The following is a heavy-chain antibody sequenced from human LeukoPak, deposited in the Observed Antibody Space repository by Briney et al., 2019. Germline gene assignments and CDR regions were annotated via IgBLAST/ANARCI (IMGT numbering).Heavy chain of an antibody. D-gene: IGHD2-2*02. J-gene: IGHJ5*02. V-gene: IGHV1-69*05. Sequence: SVKVSCKASGGTFSSYAISWVRQAPGQGLEWMGGIIPIFGTANYAQTFQGRVTITTDESTSTVYMELSSLRSEDTAVYYCARSSYIVVVPAAIQRGGEYNWFDPWGQGTLVTVSS. CDR3: ARSSYIVVVPAAIQRGGEYNWFDP. CDR1: GGTFSSYA. CDR2: IIPIFGTA.